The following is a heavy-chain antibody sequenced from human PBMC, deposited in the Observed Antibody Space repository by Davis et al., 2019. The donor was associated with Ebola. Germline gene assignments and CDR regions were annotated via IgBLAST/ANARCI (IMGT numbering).Heavy chain of an antibody. Sequence: PGGSLRLSCAASGFTFSSYSMNWVRQAPGKGLEWVSSISSSSSYIYYADSVKGRFTISRDNAKNSLYLQMNSLRAEDTAVYYCARDKSSSSWMSWFDPWGQGTLVTVSS. CDR3: ARDKSSSSWMSWFDP. CDR1: GFTFSSYS. V-gene: IGHV3-21*04. J-gene: IGHJ5*02. D-gene: IGHD6-13*01. CDR2: ISSSSSYI.